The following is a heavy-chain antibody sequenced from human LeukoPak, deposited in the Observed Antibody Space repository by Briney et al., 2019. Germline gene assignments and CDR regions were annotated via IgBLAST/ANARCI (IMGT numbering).Heavy chain of an antibody. V-gene: IGHV1-8*01. Sequence: ASVTVSCKASGYTFTSYDINWVRQATGQGLEWMGWMNPNSGNTGYAQKFQGRVTMTRNTSISTAYMELSSLRSEDTAVYYCARGRYCSSTSCYDYWGQGTLVTVSS. CDR2: MNPNSGNT. CDR3: ARGRYCSSTSCYDY. CDR1: GYTFTSYD. D-gene: IGHD2-2*01. J-gene: IGHJ4*02.